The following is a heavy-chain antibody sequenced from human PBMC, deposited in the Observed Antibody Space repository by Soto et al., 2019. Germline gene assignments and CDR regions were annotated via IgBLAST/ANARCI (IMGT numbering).Heavy chain of an antibody. CDR3: ARAYFYFTGGYSPYWYSEV. Sequence: PSETLSLTCRVSGGSMTSYYWNWLRQSPGKGLEWIGYIDDAGSTKFNPSLRSRVSMSILTSQGQVSLTLDSVTAADTAVYYCARAYFYFTGGYSPYWYSEVWGRGTLVTVSS. D-gene: IGHD3-22*01. J-gene: IGHJ2*01. CDR2: IDDAGST. CDR1: GGSMTSYY. V-gene: IGHV4-59*01.